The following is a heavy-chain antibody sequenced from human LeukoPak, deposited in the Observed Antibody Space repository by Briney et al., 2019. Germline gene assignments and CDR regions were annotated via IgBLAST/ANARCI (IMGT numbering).Heavy chain of an antibody. D-gene: IGHD2-15*01. J-gene: IGHJ4*02. Sequence: PGGSLRLSCGASGFIFTNYSMSWVRQAPGKGLEWVSSISTSGIYMYYADSVRGRFTISRDDATNSLYLQMNSLRAEDTAVYYCTKGSSMLSNRYYLDYWGQGALVTASS. V-gene: IGHV3-21*01. CDR2: ISTSGIYM. CDR1: GFIFTNYS. CDR3: TKGSSMLSNRYYLDY.